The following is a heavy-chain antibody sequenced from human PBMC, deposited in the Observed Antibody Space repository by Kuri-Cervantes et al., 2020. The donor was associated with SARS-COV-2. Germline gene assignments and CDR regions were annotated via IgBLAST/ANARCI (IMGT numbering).Heavy chain of an antibody. V-gene: IGHV3-30*14. CDR1: GFTFSSYA. Sequence: GGSLRLSCAASGFTFSSYAMHWVRQAPGKGLEWVAVISYDGSNKYYADSVKGRFTIPRDNSETTLYLQMNSLRPEDTAVYYCARDPSGPTSYYYYYLDVWGKGTTVTVSS. CDR2: ISYDGSNK. CDR3: ARDPSGPTSYYYYYLDV. J-gene: IGHJ6*03. D-gene: IGHD6-19*01.